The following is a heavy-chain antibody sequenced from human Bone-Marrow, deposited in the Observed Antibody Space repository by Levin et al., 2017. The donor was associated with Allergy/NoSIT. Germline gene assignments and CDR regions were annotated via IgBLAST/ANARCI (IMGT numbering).Heavy chain of an antibody. J-gene: IGHJ4*02. Sequence: GGSLRLSCAASGFTFRSYSMKWVRQAPGKGLEWVSSITSSSGYLYYADSVKGRFTISRDNAKNSLYLQMNSLRVEDTGLYYCVGAASPDYWGQGTLVTVSS. CDR1: GFTFRSYS. D-gene: IGHD3-10*01. CDR3: VGAASPDY. CDR2: ITSSSGYL. V-gene: IGHV3-21*01.